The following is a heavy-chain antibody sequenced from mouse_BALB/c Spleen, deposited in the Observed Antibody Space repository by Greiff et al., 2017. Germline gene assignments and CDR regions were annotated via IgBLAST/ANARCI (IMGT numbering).Heavy chain of an antibody. Sequence: EVKLVESGGGLVQPGGSLRLSCATSGFTFTDYYMSWVRQPPGKALEWLGFIRNKANGYTTEYSASVKGRFTISRDNSQSILYLQMNTLRAEDSATYYCARSMITSFDYWGQGTTLTVSS. CDR2: IRNKANGYTT. CDR3: ARSMITSFDY. V-gene: IGHV7-3*02. CDR1: GFTFTDYY. J-gene: IGHJ2*01. D-gene: IGHD2-4*01.